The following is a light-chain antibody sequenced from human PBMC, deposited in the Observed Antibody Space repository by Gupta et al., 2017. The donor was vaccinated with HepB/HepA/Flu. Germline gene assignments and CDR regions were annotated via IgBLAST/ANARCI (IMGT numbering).Light chain of an antibody. CDR1: SSDVGLYDF. V-gene: IGLV2-14*03. Sequence: QSALTQPASVSGSPGQSITISCTGTSSDVGLYDFVSWYQQHPGRAPKLIIYDVDNRPSGISDRFSGSKSGNTASLTISGLQAEDEADYYCNSFTSSSTLVFGGGTKVTVL. CDR2: DVD. CDR3: NSFTSSSTLV. J-gene: IGLJ2*01.